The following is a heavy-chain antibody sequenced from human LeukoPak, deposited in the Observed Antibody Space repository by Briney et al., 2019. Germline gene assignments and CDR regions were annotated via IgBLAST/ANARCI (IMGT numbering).Heavy chain of an antibody. D-gene: IGHD5-18*01. V-gene: IGHV3-74*01. Sequence: GGSLRLSCAASGFTFTTYWMHWVRQAPGKGLVWVSHINSDGSITSYADSVKGRFTISRDNAKNTLYLQTNSLRAEDTAVYYCARDAVDTANAVWGQGTTVTASS. CDR1: GFTFTTYW. CDR3: ARDAVDTANAV. CDR2: INSDGSIT. J-gene: IGHJ6*02.